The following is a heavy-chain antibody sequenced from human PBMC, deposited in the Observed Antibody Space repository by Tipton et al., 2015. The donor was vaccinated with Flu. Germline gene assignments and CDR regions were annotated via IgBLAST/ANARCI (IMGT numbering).Heavy chain of an antibody. CDR2: ISGSGADT. CDR1: GISFSANA. D-gene: IGHD2-2*01. J-gene: IGHJ6*02. Sequence: SLRLSCSASGISFSANALSWVRQAPGKGLEWVSSISGSGADTIYADSVKGRFTISRDNTENTLYLQMNTLRAEDTAIYYCAKGGDCTTTSCYFLGVYAMDVWGQGTTVTVS. V-gene: IGHV3-23*01. CDR3: AKGGDCTTTSCYFLGVYAMDV.